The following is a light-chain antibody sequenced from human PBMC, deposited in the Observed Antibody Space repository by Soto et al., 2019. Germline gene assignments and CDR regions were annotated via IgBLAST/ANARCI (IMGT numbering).Light chain of an antibody. V-gene: IGKV3-15*01. CDR3: QQYDNWPRT. J-gene: IGKJ1*01. CDR1: QDISSN. CDR2: GAS. Sequence: EILMTQSPTTLSVSPGERGTLSCRASQDISSNLAWYQQRPGQTPRLLIHGASTRATGIPARFSGSGSGTRFTLTIASLQSEDFAVYYCQQYDNWPRTFGQGTKVDIK.